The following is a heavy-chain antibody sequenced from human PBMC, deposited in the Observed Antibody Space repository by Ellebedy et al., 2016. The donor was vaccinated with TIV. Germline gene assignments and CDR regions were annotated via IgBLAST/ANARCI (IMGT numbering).Heavy chain of an antibody. J-gene: IGHJ4*02. D-gene: IGHD2-2*01. V-gene: IGHV1-2*02. CDR3: VRDLGYCSSYSCHDDDY. CDR1: GYTFTGYY. CDR2: INPNSGGT. Sequence: ASVKVSCKASGYTFTGYYMHWVRQAPGQGLEWMGWINPNSGGTNYAQKFQGRVTMTRDTSASPAYLELTSLRSDDTAVYYCVRDLGYCSSYSCHDDDYWGQGTLVTVSS.